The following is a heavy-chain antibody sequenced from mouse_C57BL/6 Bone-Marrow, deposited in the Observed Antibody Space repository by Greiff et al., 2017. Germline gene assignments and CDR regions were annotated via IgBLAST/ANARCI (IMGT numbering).Heavy chain of an antibody. V-gene: IGHV5-12*01. Sequence: EVMLVESGGGLVQPGGSLKLSCAASGFTFSDYYMYWVRQTPEKRLEWVAYISNGGGSTYYPDTVKGRFTISRDNAKNTLYLQMSRLKSEDTAMYYCARGEDYDGAWFAYWGQGTLVTVSA. J-gene: IGHJ3*01. D-gene: IGHD2-4*01. CDR1: GFTFSDYY. CDR3: ARGEDYDGAWFAY. CDR2: ISNGGGST.